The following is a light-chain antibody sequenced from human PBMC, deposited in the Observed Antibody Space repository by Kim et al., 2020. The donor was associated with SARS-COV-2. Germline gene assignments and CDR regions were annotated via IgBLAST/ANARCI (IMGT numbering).Light chain of an antibody. CDR3: SSYTSSSTL. V-gene: IGLV2-14*03. CDR1: NSYIGAYKY. CDR2: DGS. Sequence: PEQSINNTCTGINSYIGAYKYVSWYQQHPGKAPKVLIYDGSRRHAGVSNRFSGSKSDDTASLTISGLQAEDEADYYCSSYTSSSTLFGTGTKVTVL. J-gene: IGLJ1*01.